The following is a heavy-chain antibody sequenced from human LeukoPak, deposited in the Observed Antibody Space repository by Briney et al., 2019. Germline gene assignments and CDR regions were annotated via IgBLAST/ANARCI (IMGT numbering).Heavy chain of an antibody. D-gene: IGHD3-22*01. CDR3: AKSAYYDSSGFYREYYFDH. CDR2: ISGGGGST. V-gene: IGHV3-23*01. CDR1: EFTFNHYA. Sequence: GGSLRLSCAASEFTFNHYAMSWVRQAPGKGLEWVSSISGGGGSTYYADSVRGRITISRDNSKNTLFLQMSSLTAGDTAVYYCAKSAYYDSSGFYREYYFDHWGQGTLVTVSS. J-gene: IGHJ4*02.